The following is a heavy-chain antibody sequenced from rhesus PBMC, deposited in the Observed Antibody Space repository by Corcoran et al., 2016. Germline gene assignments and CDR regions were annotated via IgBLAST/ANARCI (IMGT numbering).Heavy chain of an antibody. CDR2: ISIASSYI. J-gene: IGHJ6*01. CDR3: TRESGYYYGLDS. V-gene: IGHV3S16*01. CDR1: GFTFSSYG. Sequence: EVQLVESGGGLVQPGGSLRLSCAASGFTFSSYGMSWVRQAPGKGLEGVSTISIASSYIYYAASVKGRFTISRDNAKNSLSLQMNSLRAEDTAVYYCTRESGYYYGLDSWGQGVVVTVSS.